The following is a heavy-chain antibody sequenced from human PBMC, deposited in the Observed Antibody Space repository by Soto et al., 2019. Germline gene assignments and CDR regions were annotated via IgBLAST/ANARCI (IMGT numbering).Heavy chain of an antibody. CDR2: IYSGGST. CDR3: ATSPQRNY. D-gene: IGHD1-1*01. Sequence: EVQLVESGGGLVQPGGSLRLSCAASGFAVSSNYMSWVRQAPGKGLEGVSVIYSGGSTHYADSVKGRFIISRDNSKNTLYLQMNSVRAEDTAVYYCATSPQRNYWGQGTLVTVSS. V-gene: IGHV3-66*01. CDR1: GFAVSSNY. J-gene: IGHJ4*02.